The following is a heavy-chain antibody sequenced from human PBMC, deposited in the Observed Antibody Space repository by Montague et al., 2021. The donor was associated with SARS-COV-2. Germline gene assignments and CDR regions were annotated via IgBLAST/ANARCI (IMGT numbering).Heavy chain of an antibody. CDR2: IYTSGST. V-gene: IGHV4-4*07. J-gene: IGHJ4*02. Sequence: SETLSLTCTVSGGSISSYYWSWIRQPAGKGLEWIGRIYTSGSTNYNPSLKSRVTMSVDTSQNQFSLKLSSVTAADTAVYYCARGARQGYGFRLGSFDSWGQGTLVTVSS. D-gene: IGHD3-10*01. CDR1: GGSISSYY. CDR3: ARGARQGYGFRLGSFDS.